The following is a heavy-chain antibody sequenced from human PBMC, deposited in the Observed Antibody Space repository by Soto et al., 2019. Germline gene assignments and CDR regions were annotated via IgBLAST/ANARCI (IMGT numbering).Heavy chain of an antibody. J-gene: IGHJ6*02. D-gene: IGHD3-10*01. CDR3: ARDRRGVSHGMDV. V-gene: IGHV4-30-4*01. CDR2: IYYSGST. Sequence: SETLSLTCTVSGGSISSADYYWSWIRQPPGKGLEWIGYIYYSGSTYYNPSLKSRVTISVDTSKNQFSLKLSSVTAADTAVYYCARDRRGVSHGMDVWGQGTTVTVS. CDR1: GGSISSADYY.